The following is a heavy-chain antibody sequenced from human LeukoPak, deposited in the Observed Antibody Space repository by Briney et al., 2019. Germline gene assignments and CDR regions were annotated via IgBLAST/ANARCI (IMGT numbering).Heavy chain of an antibody. CDR3: ARRSRDGYNPYDY. CDR2: IYPGDSDT. J-gene: IGHJ4*02. CDR1: GYSFTSYW. V-gene: IGHV5-51*01. D-gene: IGHD5-24*01. Sequence: GESLKISCKGSGYSFTSYWIAWVRQMPGKGLEWMGIIYPGDSDTRYSPSFQGQVTISADKSISIAYLQWSSLKASDTAMYYCARRSRDGYNPYDYWGQGTLVTVSS.